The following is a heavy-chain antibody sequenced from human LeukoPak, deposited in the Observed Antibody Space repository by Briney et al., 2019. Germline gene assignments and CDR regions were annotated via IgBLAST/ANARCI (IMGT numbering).Heavy chain of an antibody. V-gene: IGHV4-61*05. D-gene: IGHD6-19*01. Sequence: SETLSLTCTVSSGSISTSNYYWGWVRQPPGKGLEWIGYLYYSGSTNYSPSLKSRVTISVDTSKNQFSLKLSSVTAADTAVYYCARRGSGWYWLSGPSYYYYMDVWGKGTTVTISS. CDR3: ARRGSGWYWLSGPSYYYYMDV. CDR1: SGSISTSNYY. J-gene: IGHJ6*03. CDR2: LYYSGST.